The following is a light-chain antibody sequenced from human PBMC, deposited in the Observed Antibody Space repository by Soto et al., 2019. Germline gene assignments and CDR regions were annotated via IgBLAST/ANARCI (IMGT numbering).Light chain of an antibody. CDR1: QSVSSN. J-gene: IGKJ3*01. Sequence: EIVMTQSPATLSVSPGERATLSCRASQSVSSNLAWYQQKPGQAPRLLIYDASTGATGIPARFSGSGSGTEFTLTISSLQSEDFAVYYCQQYNNWPVTFGPATKVDIK. CDR2: DAS. CDR3: QQYNNWPVT. V-gene: IGKV3-15*01.